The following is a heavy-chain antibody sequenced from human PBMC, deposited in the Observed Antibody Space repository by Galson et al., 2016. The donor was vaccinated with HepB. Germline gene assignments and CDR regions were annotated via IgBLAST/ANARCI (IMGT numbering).Heavy chain of an antibody. Sequence: SLRLSCAASGFTFNSYAMSWVRQAPGKGLEWVSGISGSGDSTFYADSVKGHFTISRDNSKNTLYLRMNSLRAEDTAVYYCAKDVDSSSWYGYFQHWGHGTLVTVSS. CDR2: ISGSGDST. V-gene: IGHV3-23*01. J-gene: IGHJ1*01. CDR1: GFTFNSYA. CDR3: AKDVDSSSWYGYFQH. D-gene: IGHD6-13*01.